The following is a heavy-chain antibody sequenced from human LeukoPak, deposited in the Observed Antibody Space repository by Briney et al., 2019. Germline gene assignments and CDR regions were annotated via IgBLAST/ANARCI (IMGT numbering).Heavy chain of an antibody. CDR2: IYFSGST. CDR1: RASLRIYY. CDR3: VRRYSSSWYVGCFDP. J-gene: IGHJ5*02. V-gene: IGHV4-59*08. D-gene: IGHD6-13*01. Sequence: LGTLCLSSTVSRASLRIYYWSSICDSPREGLWWVWHIYFSGSTHYTPSPESRVAMSVDTTTNQFSLWLCSVCAAETGLYFCVRRYSSSWYVGCFDPWGQGTLVTVSS.